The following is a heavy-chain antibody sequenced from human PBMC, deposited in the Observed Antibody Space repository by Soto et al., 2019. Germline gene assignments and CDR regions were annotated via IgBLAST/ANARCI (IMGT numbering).Heavy chain of an antibody. Sequence: QVQLVESGGGVVQPGRSLRLSCAACGFTFSSYGMHWVRQAPGKGLEWVAVISFDGSNKYYADSVKGRFTISRDNSKNTLDLQMNSLRAEDTAVYYCAKDRRPNYCYGMDVWGLGTTVTVSS. CDR3: AKDRRPNYCYGMDV. CDR1: GFTFSSYG. CDR2: ISFDGSNK. D-gene: IGHD6-25*01. V-gene: IGHV3-30*18. J-gene: IGHJ6*02.